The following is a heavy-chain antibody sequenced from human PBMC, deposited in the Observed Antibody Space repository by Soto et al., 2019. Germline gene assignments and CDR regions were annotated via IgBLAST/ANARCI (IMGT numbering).Heavy chain of an antibody. CDR1: GGSISSGGYS. CDR3: ARLIYYGGKGYFDY. CDR2: IYHIGST. D-gene: IGHD4-17*01. J-gene: IGHJ4*02. Sequence: PSETLSLTCSVSGGSISSGGYSWSWIRQPPGKGMEWIGYIYHIGSTYYNPSLKSRVTISVYRSKNQFSLKLSSVTAADTAVYYCARLIYYGGKGYFDYWGQGTLVTVS. V-gene: IGHV4-30-2*01.